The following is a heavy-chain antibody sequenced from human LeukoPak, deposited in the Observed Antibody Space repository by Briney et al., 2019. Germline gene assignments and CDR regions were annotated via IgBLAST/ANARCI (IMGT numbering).Heavy chain of an antibody. J-gene: IGHJ4*02. Sequence: GGSLRLSCAASGFTFSSYSMNWVRQAPGKGLEWVSFISSSSSYIYYADSVGGRFTISRDNAKNSLYLQMNSLRAEDTAAYYCARDPVGATGLPFFDYWGQGTLVTVSS. V-gene: IGHV3-21*01. D-gene: IGHD1-26*01. CDR1: GFTFSSYS. CDR3: ARDPVGATGLPFFDY. CDR2: ISSSSSYI.